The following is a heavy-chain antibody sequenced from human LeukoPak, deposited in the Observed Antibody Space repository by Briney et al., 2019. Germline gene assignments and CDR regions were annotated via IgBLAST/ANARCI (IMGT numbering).Heavy chain of an antibody. Sequence: PGRSLRLSCAASGFTSSSYGMHWVRQAPGKGLEWVAVISYDGSKKYYADSVKGRFTISRDNSKNTLYLQMNSLRAEDTAVYYCAKGSTYLDYWGQGTLVTVSS. CDR1: GFTSSSYG. V-gene: IGHV3-30*18. J-gene: IGHJ4*02. CDR3: AKGSTYLDY. CDR2: ISYDGSKK. D-gene: IGHD5/OR15-5a*01.